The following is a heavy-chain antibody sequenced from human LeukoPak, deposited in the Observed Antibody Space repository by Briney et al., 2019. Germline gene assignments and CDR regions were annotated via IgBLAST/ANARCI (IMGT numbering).Heavy chain of an antibody. V-gene: IGHV3-21*04. D-gene: IGHD3-22*01. Sequence: SGGSLRLSCAASGFTFSSYSMNWVRQAPGKGLEWVSSISSSSSYIYYADSVKGRFTISRDNAKNSLYLQMNSLRAEDTALYYCARVGWDSSGYYPYYFDYWGQGTLVTVSS. J-gene: IGHJ4*02. CDR1: GFTFSSYS. CDR2: ISSSSSYI. CDR3: ARVGWDSSGYYPYYFDY.